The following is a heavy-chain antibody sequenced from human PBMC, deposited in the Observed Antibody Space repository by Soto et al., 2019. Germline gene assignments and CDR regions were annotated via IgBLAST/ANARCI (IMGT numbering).Heavy chain of an antibody. CDR3: ARDGDSSSWYFD. Sequence: ASVKVSCKASGYTFTSYDINWVRQATGQGLEWMGWMNPNSGNTGYAQKFQGRVTITADESTSTAYMELSSLRSEDTAVYYCARDGDSSSWYFDWGQGTLVTVSS. D-gene: IGHD6-13*01. V-gene: IGHV1-8*01. J-gene: IGHJ4*02. CDR2: MNPNSGNT. CDR1: GYTFTSYD.